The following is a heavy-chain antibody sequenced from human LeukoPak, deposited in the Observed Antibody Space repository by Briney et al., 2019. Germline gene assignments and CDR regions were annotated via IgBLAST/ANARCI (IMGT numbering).Heavy chain of an antibody. V-gene: IGHV5-51*01. J-gene: IGHJ1*01. CDR3: ARLGADSGGRLYFQH. D-gene: IGHD3-22*01. CDR1: GYNFANSR. CDR2: INPGDSDT. Sequence: GESLKISCRGLGYNFANSRIGWVRQMPGKGLEWMGTINPGDSDTRYSPSFQGQVTISADKSISTAYLQWSSLKASDIARYYCARLGADSGGRLYFQHWGQGTLVTVSS.